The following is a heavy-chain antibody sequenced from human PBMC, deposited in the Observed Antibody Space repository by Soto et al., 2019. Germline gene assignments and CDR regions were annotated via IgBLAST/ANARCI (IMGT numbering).Heavy chain of an antibody. Sequence: ASVKVSCKASGYTFTSYGISWVRQAPGQGLEWMGWISAYNGNTNYAQKLQGRVTMTTDTSTSTAYMELRSPRSDDTAVYYCARDFGHIVVVPAAMVVDYGMDVWGQGTTVTVSS. CDR2: ISAYNGNT. D-gene: IGHD2-2*01. CDR3: ARDFGHIVVVPAAMVVDYGMDV. V-gene: IGHV1-18*01. CDR1: GYTFTSYG. J-gene: IGHJ6*02.